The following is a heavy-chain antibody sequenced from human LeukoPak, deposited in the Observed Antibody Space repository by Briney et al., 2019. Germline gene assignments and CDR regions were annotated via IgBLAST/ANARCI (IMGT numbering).Heavy chain of an antibody. V-gene: IGHV4-4*09. Sequence: PSETLSLTCTVSGGSISSYCWGWVRQPPGKGLEWIGYIFTSGSTDYNPSLKSRVTMSVDTSKNQLSMELRFLTAADTAVYYCATSHDVKTAPYDLWGQGTLVTVSS. CDR2: IFTSGST. J-gene: IGHJ5*02. CDR1: GGSISSYC. D-gene: IGHD2-21*01. CDR3: ATSHDVKTAPYDL.